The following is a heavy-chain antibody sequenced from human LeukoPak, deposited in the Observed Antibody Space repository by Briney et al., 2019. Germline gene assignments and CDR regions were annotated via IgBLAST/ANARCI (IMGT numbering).Heavy chain of an antibody. Sequence: SQTLSLTCAISGDSVSSNSASWNWIRQSPSRGLEWLGRTYYRSKWYNDYAVSVKGRITINLDTSKNQFSLQLNSLTPEDTAVYYCARNTPDFGTHQRFDPWGQGTLVTVSS. CDR1: GDSVSSNSAS. V-gene: IGHV6-1*01. CDR3: ARNTPDFGTHQRFDP. CDR2: TYYRSKWYN. J-gene: IGHJ5*02. D-gene: IGHD3-10*01.